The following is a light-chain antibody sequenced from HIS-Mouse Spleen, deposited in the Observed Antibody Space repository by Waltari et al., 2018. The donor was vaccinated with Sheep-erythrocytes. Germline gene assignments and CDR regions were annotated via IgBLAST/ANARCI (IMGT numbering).Light chain of an antibody. CDR1: QSLLHSNGYNY. J-gene: IGKJ2*01. Sequence: DIVMTQSPLSLPVTPGEPASISCRSSQSLLHSNGYNYLDWYLKKPGQSPQLLIYLGSNRASGVPDRFSGSGSGTDCTLKISRVEAEDVGVYYCMQALQTPLTFGQGTKLEIK. CDR2: LGS. V-gene: IGKV2-28*01. CDR3: MQALQTPLT.